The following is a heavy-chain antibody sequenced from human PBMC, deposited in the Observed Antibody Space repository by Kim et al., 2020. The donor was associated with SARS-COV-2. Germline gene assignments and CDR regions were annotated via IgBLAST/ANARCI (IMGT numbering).Heavy chain of an antibody. CDR3: AKDPDSSGYYYGSFPDY. J-gene: IGHJ4*02. D-gene: IGHD3-22*01. V-gene: IGHV3-33*06. Sequence: VKGRFTISRDNSKNTLYLQMNSLRAEDTAVYYRAKDPDSSGYYYGSFPDYWGQGTLVTVSS.